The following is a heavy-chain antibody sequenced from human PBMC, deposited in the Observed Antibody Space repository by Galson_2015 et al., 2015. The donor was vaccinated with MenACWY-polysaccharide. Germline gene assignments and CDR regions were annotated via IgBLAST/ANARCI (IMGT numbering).Heavy chain of an antibody. CDR1: GFPFSGSW. CDR3: ARARSWSGYFAFDF. V-gene: IGHV3-7*01. D-gene: IGHD3-3*01. J-gene: IGHJ3*01. CDR2: IRQSGTEI. Sequence: SLRLSCAASGFPFSGSWMTWIRQAPGKGLEWVATIRQSGTEIYYVDSLEGRFTVSRDNAKNSLYLQMNGLRDEDTAVYYCARARSWSGYFAFDFWGQGTMVTVSS.